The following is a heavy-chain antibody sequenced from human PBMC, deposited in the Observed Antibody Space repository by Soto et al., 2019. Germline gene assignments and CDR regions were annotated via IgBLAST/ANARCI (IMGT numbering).Heavy chain of an antibody. D-gene: IGHD3-22*01. CDR2: IYYTGTT. CDR1: GGSVRDYY. J-gene: IGHJ4*02. V-gene: IGHV4-59*08. CDR3: ARLGGYYQAFDN. Sequence: SETLSLACTVSGGSVRDYYWSWFRQPPGKGLEWIGYIYYTGTTTYNPSLKSRLSISEDTSKNQFSLKLSSVTSADTAVYYCARLGGYYQAFDNWGQGTLVTVS.